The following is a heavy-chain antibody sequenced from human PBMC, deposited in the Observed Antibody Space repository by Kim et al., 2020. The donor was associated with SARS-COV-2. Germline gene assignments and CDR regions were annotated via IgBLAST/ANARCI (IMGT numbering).Heavy chain of an antibody. J-gene: IGHJ6*02. CDR3: ARVLGGYYGMDV. D-gene: IGHD3-16*01. Sequence: SADSVKGRFTISRDNSKNTLYLQMNSLRAEDTAVYYCARVLGGYYGMDVWGQGTTVTVSS. V-gene: IGHV3-53*01.